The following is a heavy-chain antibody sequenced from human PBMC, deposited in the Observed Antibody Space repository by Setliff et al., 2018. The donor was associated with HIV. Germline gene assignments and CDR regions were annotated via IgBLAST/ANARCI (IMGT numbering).Heavy chain of an antibody. V-gene: IGHV4-59*11. J-gene: IGHJ3*02. CDR3: AREGRPRGFDI. Sequence: NPSETLSLTCIVSGGSISSHFWTWIRQPPGKRLEWIGNIYYSGSTNYNPSLKSRVIISVDTSKNLFSLTLSSVTAADTAVYYCAREGRPRGFDIWGQG. CDR1: GGSISSHF. CDR2: IYYSGST.